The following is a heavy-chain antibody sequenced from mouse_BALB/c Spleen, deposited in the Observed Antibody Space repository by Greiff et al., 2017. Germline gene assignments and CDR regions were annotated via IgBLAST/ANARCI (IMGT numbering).Heavy chain of an antibody. CDR3: ARDQGSTMITTGYAMDY. J-gene: IGHJ4*01. CDR2: IWGDGST. D-gene: IGHD2-4*01. CDR1: GFSLTGYG. V-gene: IGHV2-6-7*01. Sequence: VQLQESGPGLAAPSQSLSITCTVSGFSLTGYGVNWVRQPPGKGLEWLGMIWGDGSTDYNSALKSRLSISKDNSKSQVFLKMNSLQTDDTARYYCARDQGSTMITTGYAMDYWGQGTSVTVSA.